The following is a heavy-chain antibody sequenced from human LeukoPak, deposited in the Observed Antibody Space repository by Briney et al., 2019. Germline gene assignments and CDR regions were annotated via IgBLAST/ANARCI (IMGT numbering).Heavy chain of an antibody. J-gene: IGHJ4*02. D-gene: IGHD1-14*01. Sequence: PGGSLRLSCAASGFTFSSYGMSWVRQAPGKGLEWVSAISGSGDRTYYADSVKGRFTISRDNSKNTVYLQMNSLRAEDTAVYYCGSGNWELDYWGQGTLVTVSS. CDR2: ISGSGDRT. V-gene: IGHV3-23*01. CDR1: GFTFSSYG. CDR3: GSGNWELDY.